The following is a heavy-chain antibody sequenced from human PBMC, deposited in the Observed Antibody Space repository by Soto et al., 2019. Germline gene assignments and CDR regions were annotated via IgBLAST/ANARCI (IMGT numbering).Heavy chain of an antibody. CDR1: GGTFRTAA. J-gene: IGHJ6*02. D-gene: IGHD2-8*01. Sequence: QVHLEQSGAEVKKPGSSVKVSCKASGGTFRTAAVSWVRQAPGQGLEWLGGIMPVFRTPDYAQKFQGRVTITADESTSTAYIELSGLRSDDTAVYYCAPDNDRPQLGGNYYYILDVWGQWTTITVSS. CDR3: APDNDRPQLGGNYYYILDV. CDR2: IMPVFRTP. V-gene: IGHV1-69*12.